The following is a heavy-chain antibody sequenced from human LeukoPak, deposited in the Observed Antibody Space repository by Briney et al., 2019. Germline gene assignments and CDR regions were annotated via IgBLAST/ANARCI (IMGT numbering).Heavy chain of an antibody. CDR2: IYYSGST. J-gene: IGHJ3*02. CDR1: GDSIISTNYF. V-gene: IGHV4-39*07. Sequence: PSETLSLTCSVSGDSIISTNYFWGWIRQPPGKGLEWIGTIYYSGSTNYNPSLKSRVTISVDTSKNQFSLKLSSVTAADTAVYYCARDGDYGDYRVAFDIWGQGTMVTVSS. D-gene: IGHD4-17*01. CDR3: ARDGDYGDYRVAFDI.